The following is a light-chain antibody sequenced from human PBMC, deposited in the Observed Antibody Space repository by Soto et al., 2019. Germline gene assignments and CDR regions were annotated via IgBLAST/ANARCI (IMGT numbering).Light chain of an antibody. CDR2: GAS. J-gene: IGKJ1*01. CDR3: QQYNNWWT. CDR1: RSVSSS. V-gene: IGKV3-15*01. Sequence: EIVMTQSPATLSVSPGERATLSCRGSRSVSSSLAWYQQKPGQAPRLLIYGASTRATGIPARFSGSGSETEFTLTISSLQSEDSAVYYCQQYNNWWTFGPGTKVEIK.